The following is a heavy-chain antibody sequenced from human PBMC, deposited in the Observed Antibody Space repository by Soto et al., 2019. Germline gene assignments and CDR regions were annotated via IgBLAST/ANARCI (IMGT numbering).Heavy chain of an antibody. Sequence: VGSLRLSCAASGFSFSHYRIHWVRQVPGKGLEWVCRVNADGSSTNYAGFAKGRFTISRDNSKNTAYLEMNNLRVDDTALYYCAKAGDWNYVFDFWGQGTSVTVSS. CDR3: AKAGDWNYVFDF. CDR1: GFSFSHYR. D-gene: IGHD1-7*01. V-gene: IGHV3-74*01. CDR2: VNADGSST. J-gene: IGHJ4*02.